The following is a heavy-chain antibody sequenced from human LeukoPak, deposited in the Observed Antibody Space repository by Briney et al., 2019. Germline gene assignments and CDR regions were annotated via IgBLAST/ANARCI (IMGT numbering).Heavy chain of an antibody. CDR1: GFTFSSYG. Sequence: GGSLRLSCAASGFTFSSYGMGWVRRAPGKGPEWVSGISNRGSGTYYADSVKGRFTISRDNAKNSLYLQMNSLRAEDTAIYYCARGGTGYDLFDYWGQGTLVTVSS. D-gene: IGHD5-12*01. CDR2: ISNRGSGT. V-gene: IGHV3-48*03. J-gene: IGHJ4*02. CDR3: ARGGTGYDLFDY.